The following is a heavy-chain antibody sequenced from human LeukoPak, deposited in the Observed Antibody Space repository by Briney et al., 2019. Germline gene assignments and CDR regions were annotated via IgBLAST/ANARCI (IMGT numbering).Heavy chain of an antibody. CDR2: INHSGST. V-gene: IGHV4-34*01. J-gene: IGHJ4*02. D-gene: IGHD2-15*01. CDR1: GGPFSGYY. Sequence: SETLSLTCAVYGGPFSGYYWSWIRQPPGKGLEGLGEINHSGSTNYNPSLKSRVTISVDTSKNQFSLKLSSVTAADTAVYYCARDPGYCSGGSCYSDYWGQGTLVTVSS. CDR3: ARDPGYCSGGSCYSDY.